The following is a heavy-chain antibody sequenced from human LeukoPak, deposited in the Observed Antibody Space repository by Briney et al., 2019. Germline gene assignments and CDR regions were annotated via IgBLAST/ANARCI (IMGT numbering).Heavy chain of an antibody. Sequence: ASVKVSCKASGYTFTTYYMHWVRQAPGQGLEWMGIINPSGCSTSYTQKFQGRVTMTRDTSTSIVYMELSSLRSEGTAVYYCARVTTRYFDYWGQGTLVTVSS. CDR3: ARVTTRYFDY. D-gene: IGHD1-1*01. V-gene: IGHV1-46*01. CDR1: GYTFTTYY. CDR2: INPSGCST. J-gene: IGHJ4*02.